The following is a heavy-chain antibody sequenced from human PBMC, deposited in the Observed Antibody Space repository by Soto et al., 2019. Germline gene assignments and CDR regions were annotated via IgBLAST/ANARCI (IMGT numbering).Heavy chain of an antibody. CDR3: TRAAWFPYLSFY. D-gene: IGHD3-10*01. Sequence: EVQLVESGGGLVQPGGSLRRSCAASGFTFSRFELHWVRQAPGKGLEWISYISSSGSTAYYASSVEVRFTISRDNANNSVYLQMYSLRAEETALYYCTRAAWFPYLSFYWGQGALVTVSS. J-gene: IGHJ4*02. CDR2: ISSSGSTA. CDR1: GFTFSRFE. V-gene: IGHV3-48*03.